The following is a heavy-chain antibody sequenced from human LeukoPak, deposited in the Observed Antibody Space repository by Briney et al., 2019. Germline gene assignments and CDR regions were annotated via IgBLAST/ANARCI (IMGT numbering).Heavy chain of an antibody. J-gene: IGHJ3*02. Sequence: GASVKVSCTPSGGTFSSNAIAWVRQAPGQGLEWMGGIIPNFGSPNYAQKFQDRVTIIADESTAYMELSSLRSGDTAVYLCARSPLPLDGWTSFDMWGQGTLVTVSS. CDR1: GGTFSSNA. D-gene: IGHD3-9*01. V-gene: IGHV1-69*13. CDR3: ARSPLPLDGWTSFDM. CDR2: IIPNFGSP.